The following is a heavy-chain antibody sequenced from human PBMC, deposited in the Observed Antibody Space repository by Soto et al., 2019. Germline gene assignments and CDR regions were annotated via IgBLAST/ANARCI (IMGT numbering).Heavy chain of an antibody. J-gene: IGHJ5*02. Sequence: ASVKVSCKASGDTFTSYEINWVRQATGQGLEWMGWMNPNSGNTGYAQKFQGRVTMTRNTSISTGYIELSSLRSEETAVYYCARLGYCSGGSCRRGNWFEPWGQGTLVTVSS. CDR1: GDTFTSYE. CDR2: MNPNSGNT. V-gene: IGHV1-8*01. D-gene: IGHD2-15*01. CDR3: ARLGYCSGGSCRRGNWFEP.